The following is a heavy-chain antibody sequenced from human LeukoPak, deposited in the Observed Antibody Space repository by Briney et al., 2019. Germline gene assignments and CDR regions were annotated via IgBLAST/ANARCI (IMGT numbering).Heavy chain of an antibody. CDR2: ISAYNGNT. J-gene: IGHJ4*02. D-gene: IGHD2-2*01. Sequence: ASVKVSCKASGYTFTSYGISWVRQAPGQGLERMGWISAYNGNTNYAQKLQGRVTMTTDTSTSTAYMELRSLRSDDTAVYYCARDSVGYCSSTSCPRFDYWGQGTLVTVSS. CDR1: GYTFTSYG. CDR3: ARDSVGYCSSTSCPRFDY. V-gene: IGHV1-18*01.